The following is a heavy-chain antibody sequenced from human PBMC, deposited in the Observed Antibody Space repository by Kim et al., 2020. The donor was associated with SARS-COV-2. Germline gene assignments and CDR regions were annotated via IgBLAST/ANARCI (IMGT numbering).Heavy chain of an antibody. V-gene: IGHV3-11*06. Sequence: GGSLRLSCAASGFTFSDYYMSWIRQAPGKGLEWVSYISSSSSYTNYADSVKGRFTISRDNAKNSLYLQLNSLRAEDTAVYYCARVGYCSGGSCYSVTWFDPWGQGTLVTVSS. CDR1: GFTFSDYY. D-gene: IGHD2-15*01. CDR3: ARVGYCSGGSCYSVTWFDP. J-gene: IGHJ5*02. CDR2: ISSSSSYT.